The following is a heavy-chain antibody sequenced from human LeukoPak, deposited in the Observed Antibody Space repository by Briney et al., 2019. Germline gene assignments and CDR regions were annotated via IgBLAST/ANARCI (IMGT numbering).Heavy chain of an antibody. Sequence: PSETLSLTCTVSGGSISSSSYYWGWIRQPPGKGLEWIGSIYHSGSTYYNPSLKSRVTISVDTSKNQFSLKLSSVTAADTAVYYCARDIITAAAHAFDYWGQGTLVTVSS. V-gene: IGHV4-39*07. CDR1: GGSISSSSYY. D-gene: IGHD3-10*01. J-gene: IGHJ4*02. CDR3: ARDIITAAAHAFDY. CDR2: IYHSGST.